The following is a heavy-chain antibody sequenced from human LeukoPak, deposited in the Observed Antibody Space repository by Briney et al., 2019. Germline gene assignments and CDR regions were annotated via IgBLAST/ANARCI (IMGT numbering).Heavy chain of an antibody. J-gene: IGHJ3*01. Sequence: SVKVSCKASGGTFSSYAISWVRQAPGQGLEWMGGIIPIFGTANYAQKFQGRVTITTDESTSTAYMELSSLRSEDTAVYYCARTIPNNYYDSSGYYGDAFDFWGQGAMVTVSS. V-gene: IGHV1-69*05. CDR2: IIPIFGTA. CDR1: GGTFSSYA. D-gene: IGHD3-22*01. CDR3: ARTIPNNYYDSSGYYGDAFDF.